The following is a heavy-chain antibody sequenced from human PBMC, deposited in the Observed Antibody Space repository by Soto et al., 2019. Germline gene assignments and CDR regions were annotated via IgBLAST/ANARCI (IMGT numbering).Heavy chain of an antibody. CDR3: AKDNRVEGTLLSRIWFGELPSGYYYVLLDY. Sequence: GGSLRLSCAASGFTFSSYAMSWVRQAPGKGLEWVSAISGSGGSTYYADSVKGRFTISRANSKNTLYLQMNSLRAEDTAVYYCAKDNRVEGTLLSRIWFGELPSGYYYVLLDYWGQGTLVTVSS. CDR2: ISGSGGST. J-gene: IGHJ4*02. CDR1: GFTFSSYA. D-gene: IGHD3-10*01. V-gene: IGHV3-23*01.